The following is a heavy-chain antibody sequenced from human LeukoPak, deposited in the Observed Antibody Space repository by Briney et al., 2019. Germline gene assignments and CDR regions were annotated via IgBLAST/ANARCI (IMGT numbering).Heavy chain of an antibody. D-gene: IGHD4-17*01. V-gene: IGHV3-15*01. CDR1: GFTFINAW. J-gene: IGHJ4*02. Sequence: GSLRLSCATSGFTFINAWMSWVRQAPGKGLEWVGRIKSKTDGGTTEYAAPVKGKFTISRDDSKNTVYLQMNSLKIDDTAVYYCTTVPPWVTTGYFNYWGQGTLVTVSS. CDR3: TTVPPWVTTGYFNY. CDR2: IKSKTDGGTT.